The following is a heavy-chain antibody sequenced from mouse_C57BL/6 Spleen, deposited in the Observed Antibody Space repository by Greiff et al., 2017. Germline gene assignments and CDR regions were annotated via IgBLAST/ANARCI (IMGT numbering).Heavy chain of an antibody. V-gene: IGHV1-63*01. CDR1: GYTFTNYW. CDR3: ARKSFYDGYYGAMDY. J-gene: IGHJ4*01. Sequence: LVESGAELVRPGTSVKMSCKASGYTFTNYWIGWAKQRPGHGLEWIGDIYPGGGYTNYNEKFKGKATLTADKSSSTAYMQFSSLTSEDSAIYYCARKSFYDGYYGAMDYWGQGTSVTVSS. CDR2: IYPGGGYT. D-gene: IGHD2-3*01.